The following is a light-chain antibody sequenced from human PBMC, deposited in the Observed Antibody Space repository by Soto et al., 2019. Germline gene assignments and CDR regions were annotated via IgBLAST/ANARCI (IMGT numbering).Light chain of an antibody. V-gene: IGKV3-15*01. Sequence: EIVMKHSPATLSVSPCQRVTLSSRASQYLSSNLVWYQQKPSQAPRLLIYGTSTRATGVPDRFSGSGSGTDFTLTISSLQAADFAVYHCQHYNNWPITFGQGTRLEI. J-gene: IGKJ5*01. CDR3: QHYNNWPIT. CDR1: QYLSSN. CDR2: GTS.